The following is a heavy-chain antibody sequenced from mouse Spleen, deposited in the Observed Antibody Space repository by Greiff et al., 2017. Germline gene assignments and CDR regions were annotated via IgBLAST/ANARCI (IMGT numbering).Heavy chain of an antibody. Sequence: QVQLQQPGAELVKPGASVKLSCKASGYTFTSYWMHWVKQRPGQGLEWIGMIHPNSGSTNYNEKFKSKATLTVDKSSSTAYMQLSSLTSEDSAVYYCARWWLLQTLYYYAMDYWGQGTSVTVSS. J-gene: IGHJ4*01. CDR1: GYTFTSYW. V-gene: IGHV1-64*01. CDR2: IHPNSGST. CDR3: ARWWLLQTLYYYAMDY. D-gene: IGHD2-3*01.